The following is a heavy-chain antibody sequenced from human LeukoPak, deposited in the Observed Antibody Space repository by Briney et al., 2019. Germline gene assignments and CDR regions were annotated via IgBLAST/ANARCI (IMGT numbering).Heavy chain of an antibody. D-gene: IGHD6-25*01. CDR3: ARNTQRGAFDY. V-gene: IGHV1-69*13. J-gene: IGHJ4*02. Sequence: ASVKVSCKASGGTFSSYAISWVRQAPGQGLEWMGGIIPIFGTANYAQKFQGRVAITADESTSTAYMELSSLRSEDTAVYYCARNTQRGAFDYWGQGTLVTVSS. CDR2: IIPIFGTA. CDR1: GGTFSSYA.